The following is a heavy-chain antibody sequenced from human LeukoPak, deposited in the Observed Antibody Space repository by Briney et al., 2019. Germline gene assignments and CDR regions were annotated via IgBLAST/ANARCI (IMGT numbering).Heavy chain of an antibody. Sequence: GGSLRLSCAASGFTFINYVMNWVRQAPEKGLEFVSGIYENGGTTYYADSVKGRFSISRDNSKNTLYLQMDSLRGEDAAVYYCAKDFRIGYSAHFDYWGQGALVTVSS. CDR2: IYENGGTT. J-gene: IGHJ4*02. CDR1: GFTFINYV. D-gene: IGHD2-21*01. V-gene: IGHV3-23*01. CDR3: AKDFRIGYSAHFDY.